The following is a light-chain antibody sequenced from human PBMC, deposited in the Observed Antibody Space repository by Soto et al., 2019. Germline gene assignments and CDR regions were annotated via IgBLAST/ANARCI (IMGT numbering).Light chain of an antibody. Sequence: DMVLTQSPATLSLSPRERACLYLRASQSVSSYLACYQQKPGQAPRLLIYYRANRATRIPARLSGSGSGTDFTLTVSTLGPEPFAVYACQRRSNWLPYTLGERTKEDI. CDR3: QRRSNWLPYT. CDR2: YRA. J-gene: IGKJ2*01. V-gene: IGKV3-11*01. CDR1: QSVSSY.